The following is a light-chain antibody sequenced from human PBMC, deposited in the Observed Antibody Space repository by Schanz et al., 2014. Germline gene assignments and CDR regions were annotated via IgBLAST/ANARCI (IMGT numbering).Light chain of an antibody. CDR2: GAT. V-gene: IGKV3-20*01. Sequence: EIVLTQSPGTLSLSPGERATLSCKASQSISGYDLAWYQQKPGQAPRLLIYGATTRVTGIPVRFSGSGSGTEFTLTISRLQSEDFAVYYCQQYQTWLMYSFGQGTKLEIK. CDR1: QSISGYD. CDR3: QQYQTWLMYS. J-gene: IGKJ2*03.